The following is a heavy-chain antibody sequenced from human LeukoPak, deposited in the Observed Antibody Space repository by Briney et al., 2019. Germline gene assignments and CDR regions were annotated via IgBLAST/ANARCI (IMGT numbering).Heavy chain of an antibody. V-gene: IGHV3-66*01. J-gene: IGHJ4*02. CDR2: IYSGGST. CDR1: GFTVSSNY. CDR3: ARDGARIEC. Sequence: GGSLRLSCEASGFTVSSNYMSWVRQAPGKGLEWVSIIYSGGSTYYADSVKGRFTLSRDNSKNTLYLQMNTLRPEDTAVYYCARDGARIECWGQGTPVTVYS.